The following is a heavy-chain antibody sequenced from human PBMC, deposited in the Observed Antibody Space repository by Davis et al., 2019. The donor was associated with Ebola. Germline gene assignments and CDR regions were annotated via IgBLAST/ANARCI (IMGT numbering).Heavy chain of an antibody. CDR1: GFTFSSYS. CDR2: ISSSSSYI. D-gene: IGHD3-16*01. J-gene: IGHJ6*03. V-gene: IGHV3-21*01. CDR3: ARDGGRLYHYYMDV. Sequence: PGGSLRLSCAASGFTFSSYSMNWVRQAPGKGLEWVSSISSSSSYIYYADSVKGRFTISRDNAKNSLYLQMNSLRAEDTAVYYCARDGGRLYHYYMDVWGKGTTVTVSS.